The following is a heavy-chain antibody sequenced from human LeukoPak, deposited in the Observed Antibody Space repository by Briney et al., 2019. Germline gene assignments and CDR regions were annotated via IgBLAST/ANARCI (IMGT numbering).Heavy chain of an antibody. CDR3: ARDLAIFGVVTTLGYGMDV. CDR1: GGTFSSYT. J-gene: IGHJ6*02. Sequence: ASVKVSCKASGGTFSSYTISWVRQAPGQGLEWMGRIIPILGIANYAQKFQGRVTITADKSTSTAYMELSSLRSEDTAVYYCARDLAIFGVVTTLGYGMDVWGQGTLVTVSS. CDR2: IIPILGIA. D-gene: IGHD3-3*01. V-gene: IGHV1-69*04.